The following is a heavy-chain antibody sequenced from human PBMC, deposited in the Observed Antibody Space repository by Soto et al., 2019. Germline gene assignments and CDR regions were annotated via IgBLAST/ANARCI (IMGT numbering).Heavy chain of an antibody. CDR3: AKDRSTTWSLDY. V-gene: IGHV3-30*18. Sequence: QAQLVESGGGVVQPGRSLRLSCAASGFTFSSYGMHWVHQAPGKGLEWVAVTSYDGSDKHYADSVKGRFTISRDNSKNTLYLQMNSLRAEDTAVYYCAKDRSTTWSLDYWGQGTLVTVSS. D-gene: IGHD6-13*01. CDR2: TSYDGSDK. CDR1: GFTFSSYG. J-gene: IGHJ4*02.